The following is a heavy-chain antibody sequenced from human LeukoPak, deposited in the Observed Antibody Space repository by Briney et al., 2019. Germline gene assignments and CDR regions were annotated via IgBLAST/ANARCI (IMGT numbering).Heavy chain of an antibody. J-gene: IGHJ4*02. CDR2: INPNSGGT. Sequence: GASVKVSCKASGYTFTSYYMHWVRQAPGQGLEWMGWINPNSGGTNYAQKFQGRVTMTRDTSISTAYMELSRLRSDDTAVYYCARSGVTMVRGVTQPLGYWGQGTLVTVSS. CDR3: ARSGVTMVRGVTQPLGY. V-gene: IGHV1-2*02. CDR1: GYTFTSYY. D-gene: IGHD3-10*01.